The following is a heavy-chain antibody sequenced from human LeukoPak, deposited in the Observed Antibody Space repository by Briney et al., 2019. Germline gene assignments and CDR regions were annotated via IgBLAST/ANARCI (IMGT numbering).Heavy chain of an antibody. V-gene: IGHV1-46*01. Sequence: ASVKVSCKASGYTFTSYYMHWVRQAPGQGLEWMGIINPSGGSTSYAQKFQGRVTMTRDTSTSTVYMELSSLRSEDTAVYYCARVRRLYYYDSSGVNWFDPWGQGTLVTVSS. D-gene: IGHD3-22*01. J-gene: IGHJ5*02. CDR3: ARVRRLYYYDSSGVNWFDP. CDR2: INPSGGST. CDR1: GYTFTSYY.